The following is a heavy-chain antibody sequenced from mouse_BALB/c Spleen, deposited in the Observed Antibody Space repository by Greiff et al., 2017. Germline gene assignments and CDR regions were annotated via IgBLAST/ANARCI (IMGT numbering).Heavy chain of an antibody. J-gene: IGHJ3*01. D-gene: IGHD4-1*01. CDR1: GFSFTGYG. V-gene: IGHV2-6-7*01. CDR3: ARDGLGRDWFAY. CDR2: IWGDGST. Sequence: QVQLKESGPGLVAPSQSLSITCTVSGFSFTGYGVNWVRQPPGKGLEWLGMIWGDGSTDYNSALKSRLSISKDNSKSQVFLKMNSLQTDDTARYYCARDGLGRDWFAYWGQGTLVTVSA.